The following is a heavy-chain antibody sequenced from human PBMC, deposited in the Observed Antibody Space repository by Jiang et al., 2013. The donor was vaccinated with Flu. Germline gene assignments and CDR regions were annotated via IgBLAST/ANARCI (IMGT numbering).Heavy chain of an antibody. CDR1: GGAISSSSYY. D-gene: IGHD6-19*01. CDR3: ARPQGSGWVPFDY. V-gene: IGHV4-39*01. J-gene: IGHJ4*02. CDR2: IYYSGKT. Sequence: PGLVKPSETLSLTCTVSGGAISSSSYYWGWIRQPPGKGLEWMGSIYYSGKTYYSPSLKSRVTISVDTSKNQFSLKLSSVTAADTAVYYCARPQGSGWVPFDYWGQGTLVTVSS.